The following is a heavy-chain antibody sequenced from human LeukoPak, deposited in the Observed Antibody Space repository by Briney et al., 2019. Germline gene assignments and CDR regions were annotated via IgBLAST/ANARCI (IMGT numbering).Heavy chain of an antibody. Sequence: ASVKVSCTVSGYTLTELSMHWVRQAPGKGLEWMGGFDPEDGETIYAQKFQGRVTMTEDTSTDTAYMELSSLRSEDTAVYYCATTIPLLYYDSSGRLFDYWGQGTLVTVSS. J-gene: IGHJ4*02. D-gene: IGHD3-22*01. CDR2: FDPEDGET. CDR3: ATTIPLLYYDSSGRLFDY. CDR1: GYTLTELS. V-gene: IGHV1-24*01.